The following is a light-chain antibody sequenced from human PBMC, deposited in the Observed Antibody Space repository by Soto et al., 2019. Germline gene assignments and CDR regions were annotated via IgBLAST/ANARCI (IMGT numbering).Light chain of an antibody. CDR2: AAS. Sequence: DIQMTQSPPSLSAFVKDRVTITCRASQGISNYLAWYQQKPGRVPTLLIYAASTLRSGVPSRFSGSGSGTDFTLTISSLQPEDVASYYCQEYKTAPFIFGPGTKVDIK. V-gene: IGKV1-27*01. CDR3: QEYKTAPFI. J-gene: IGKJ3*01. CDR1: QGISNY.